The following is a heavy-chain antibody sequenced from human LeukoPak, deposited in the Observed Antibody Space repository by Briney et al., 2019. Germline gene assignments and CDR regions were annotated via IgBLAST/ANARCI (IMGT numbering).Heavy chain of an antibody. Sequence: GGSLRLSCAASGFDFSSNWMHWVRHAPGQGLVWVSRIEGDGISTNYADSVKGRFTISRDIAKNTLYLQMNSLRAEDTGVYYCAKDHYWGIDYWGRGTLVTVSS. CDR2: IEGDGIST. D-gene: IGHD3-16*01. CDR1: GFDFSSNW. CDR3: AKDHYWGIDY. J-gene: IGHJ4*02. V-gene: IGHV3-74*01.